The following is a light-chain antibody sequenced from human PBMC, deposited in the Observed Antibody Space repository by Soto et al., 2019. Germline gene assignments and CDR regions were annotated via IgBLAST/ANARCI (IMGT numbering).Light chain of an antibody. CDR3: QQYYTPPPT. J-gene: IGKJ2*01. V-gene: IGKV4-1*01. Sequence: DIVMTQSPDSLAVSLGERATINFKSSRSILYTSNNKNYLAWYQQRPGQPPKLLIFWASSRESGVPDRFIASGSGTDFTLTISSLQAEDVAVYYCQQYYTPPPTFGQGTKLEIK. CDR1: RSILYTSNNKNY. CDR2: WAS.